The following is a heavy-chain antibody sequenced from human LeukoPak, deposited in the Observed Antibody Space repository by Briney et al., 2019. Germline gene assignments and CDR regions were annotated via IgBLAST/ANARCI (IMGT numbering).Heavy chain of an antibody. V-gene: IGHV1-24*01. J-gene: IGHJ6*03. D-gene: IGHD3-22*01. CDR3: ATSSSYLRYYYYYMDV. CDR1: GYTLTELS. Sequence: ASVKVSCKVSGYTLTELSMHWVRQAPGKGLEWMGGFDPEDGETIYAQKFQGRVTMTEDTSTDTAYMEPSSLRSEDTAMYYCATSSSYLRYYYYYMDVWGKGTTVTVSS. CDR2: FDPEDGET.